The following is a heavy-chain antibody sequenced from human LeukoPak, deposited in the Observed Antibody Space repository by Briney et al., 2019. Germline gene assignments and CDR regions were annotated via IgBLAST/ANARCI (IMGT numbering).Heavy chain of an antibody. Sequence: GGSLRLSCAASGFTFSTYAMSWVRQAPGKGLEWVSAISGSGGSTYYADSVKGRFTISRDNSKNTLYLQMNSLRAEDTAVYYCARDPYSGSKFDYWGQGTLVTVSS. CDR1: GFTFSTYA. V-gene: IGHV3-23*01. D-gene: IGHD1-26*01. CDR3: ARDPYSGSKFDY. J-gene: IGHJ4*02. CDR2: ISGSGGST.